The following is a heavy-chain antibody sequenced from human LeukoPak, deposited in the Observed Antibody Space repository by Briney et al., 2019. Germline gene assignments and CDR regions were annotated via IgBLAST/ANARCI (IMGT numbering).Heavy chain of an antibody. J-gene: IGHJ4*02. D-gene: IGHD6-13*01. V-gene: IGHV4-59*01. CDR1: GASISSDY. Sequence: SETLSLTCTVSGASISSDYWSWIRQPPGKGLEWIGYFHYSGTTNYNPSLKSRVIISVDTSKNQFSLKLSSVTAADTAVYYCARSFPSEAGDYWGQGTLVTVSS. CDR2: FHYSGTT. CDR3: ARSFPSEAGDY.